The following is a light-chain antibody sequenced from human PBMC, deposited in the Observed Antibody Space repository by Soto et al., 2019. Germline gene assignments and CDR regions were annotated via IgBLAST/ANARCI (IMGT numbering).Light chain of an antibody. CDR2: GAS. CDR1: QSVSHNY. Sequence: EIVLTQSPGPLSLSPGERATLSCRASQSVSHNYLAWYQQKPGQAPRLLIYGASTRAPGIPDRFSGSGSATDFTLTISRLEPEDFAVYYCQHYGDSPWPFGQGTKVEL. V-gene: IGKV3-20*01. J-gene: IGKJ1*01. CDR3: QHYGDSPWP.